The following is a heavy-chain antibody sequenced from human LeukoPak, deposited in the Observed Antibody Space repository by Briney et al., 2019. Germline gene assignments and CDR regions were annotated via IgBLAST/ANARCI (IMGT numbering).Heavy chain of an antibody. D-gene: IGHD3-22*01. CDR1: GFTFDDYG. CDR3: ARDKHYDSSGYPQNFDY. Sequence: GSLRLSCAASGFTFDDYGMSWVRQAPGKGLEWVSGINWNGGSTGYADSVKGRFTISRDNAKNSLYLQMNSLRAEDTALYYCARDKHYDSSGYPQNFDYWGQGTLVTVSS. V-gene: IGHV3-20*04. J-gene: IGHJ4*02. CDR2: INWNGGST.